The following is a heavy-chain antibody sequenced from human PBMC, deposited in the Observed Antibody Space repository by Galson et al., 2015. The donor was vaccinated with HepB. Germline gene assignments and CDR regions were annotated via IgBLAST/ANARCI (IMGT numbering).Heavy chain of an antibody. J-gene: IGHJ4*02. D-gene: IGHD6-19*01. CDR1: GFPLSNYW. CDR3: AKDRSDYSSYFDH. CDR2: MKQDGTEK. Sequence: SLRLSCAASGFPLSNYWMNWVRQAPGKGLEWVANMKQDGTEKYYGDSVNGRFTISRDNARNTLYLQMNSLRAEDTAVYYCAKDRSDYSSYFDHWGQGTLVTVSS. V-gene: IGHV3-7*03.